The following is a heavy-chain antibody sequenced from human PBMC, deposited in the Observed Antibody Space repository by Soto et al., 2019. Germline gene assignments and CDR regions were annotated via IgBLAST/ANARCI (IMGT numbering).Heavy chain of an antibody. J-gene: IGHJ6*02. CDR2: ISSSSSYI. D-gene: IGHD4-4*01. Sequence: LRLSCAATGFTFSSYSMNWVRQAPGKGLEWVSSISSSSSYIYYADSVKGRFTISRDNAKNSLYLQMNSLRAEDTAVYYCARDLSPLKLQYHYYGMDVWGQGTTVTVSS. CDR3: ARDLSPLKLQYHYYGMDV. CDR1: GFTFSSYS. V-gene: IGHV3-21*01.